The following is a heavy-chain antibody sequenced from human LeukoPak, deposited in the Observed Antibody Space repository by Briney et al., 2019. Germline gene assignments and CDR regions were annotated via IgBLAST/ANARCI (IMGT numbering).Heavy chain of an antibody. V-gene: IGHV1-18*01. Sequence: RASVKVSCTASGYTFTSYGFSWVRQAPGQGLEWMAWISADKVNTNYAQKLQGRVTMSADTSTSTAYMELRSLTSDDTAVYYCARGTRGRGGWYFDLWGRGTLVTVSS. CDR1: GYTFTSYG. CDR3: ARGTRGRGGWYFDL. J-gene: IGHJ2*01. D-gene: IGHD1-26*01. CDR2: ISADKVNT.